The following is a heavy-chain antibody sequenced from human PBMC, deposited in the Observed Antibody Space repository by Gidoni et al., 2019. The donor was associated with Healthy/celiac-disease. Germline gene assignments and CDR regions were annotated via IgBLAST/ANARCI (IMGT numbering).Heavy chain of an antibody. J-gene: IGHJ5*02. D-gene: IGHD3-3*01. CDR2: INHSGST. Sequence: QVQLQQWGAGLLKPSETLSLTCAVYGGSFSGYYWSWIRQPPGKGLEWIGEINHSGSTNYNPSLKSRVTISVDTSKNQFSLKLSSVTAADTAVYYCARGRIGISWSGYYSYNWFDPWGQGTLVTVSS. V-gene: IGHV4-34*01. CDR3: ARGRIGISWSGYYSYNWFDP. CDR1: GGSFSGYY.